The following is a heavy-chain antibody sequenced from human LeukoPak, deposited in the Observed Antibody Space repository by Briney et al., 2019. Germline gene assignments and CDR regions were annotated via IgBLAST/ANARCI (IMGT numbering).Heavy chain of an antibody. V-gene: IGHV3-48*03. CDR1: GFTFSSYE. CDR2: ISSSGSTI. J-gene: IGHJ4*02. Sequence: PGGSLRLSCAASGFTFSSYEMNWVRQAPGKGLEWVSYISSSGSTINYADSVKGRFTISRDNAKNSLYLQMNSLRAEDTAVYYCASLRITMVRGLLWGQGTLVTVSS. D-gene: IGHD3-10*01. CDR3: ASLRITMVRGLL.